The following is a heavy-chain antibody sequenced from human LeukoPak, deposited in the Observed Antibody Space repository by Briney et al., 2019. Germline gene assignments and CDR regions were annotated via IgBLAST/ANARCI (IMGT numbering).Heavy chain of an antibody. CDR1: GFTVSSNQ. V-gene: IGHV3-66*01. Sequence: GGSLRLSCAVSGFTVSSNQMNWVRKAPGKGLEWVSTIYSGGSTYYADSVKGRFTISRDNSKNTLYLQMNSLRAEDTAVYYCASTLVKVFDYWGQGTLVTVSS. CDR3: ASTLVKVFDY. D-gene: IGHD4-23*01. J-gene: IGHJ4*02. CDR2: IYSGGST.